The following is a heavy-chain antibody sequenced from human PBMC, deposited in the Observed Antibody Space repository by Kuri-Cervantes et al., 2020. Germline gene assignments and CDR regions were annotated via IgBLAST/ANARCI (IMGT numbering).Heavy chain of an antibody. Sequence: GGSLRLSCAASGFTFSSYAMHWVRQAPGKGLEWVAVISYDGSNKYYADSVKGRFTISRDNSKNTLYLQMNSLRAEDTAVYYCAKEGTAMVTGFDYWGQGTLVTVSS. D-gene: IGHD5-18*01. J-gene: IGHJ4*02. CDR1: GFTFSSYA. CDR2: ISYDGSNK. CDR3: AKEGTAMVTGFDY. V-gene: IGHV3-30-3*01.